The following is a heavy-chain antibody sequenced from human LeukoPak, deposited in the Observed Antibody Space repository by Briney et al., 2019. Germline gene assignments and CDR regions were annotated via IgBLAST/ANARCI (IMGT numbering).Heavy chain of an antibody. J-gene: IGHJ3*02. CDR1: GGSISSGGYY. Sequence: PSETLSLTCTVSGGSISSGGYYWSWIRQHPGEGLEWIGYIYYSGSTYYNPSLKSRVTISVDTSKNQFSLKLSSVTAADTAVYYCARDYGDHGAGAFDIWGQGTMVTVSS. V-gene: IGHV4-31*03. D-gene: IGHD4-17*01. CDR2: IYYSGST. CDR3: ARDYGDHGAGAFDI.